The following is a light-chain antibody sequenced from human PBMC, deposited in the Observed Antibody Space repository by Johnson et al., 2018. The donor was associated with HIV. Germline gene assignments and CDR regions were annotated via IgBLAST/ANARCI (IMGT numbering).Light chain of an antibody. CDR1: SSNIGTNY. J-gene: IGLJ1*01. V-gene: IGLV1-51*02. CDR3: GTWDTSPGAHYV. Sequence: QSVLTQPPSVSAAPGQKVTISCSGSSSNIGTNYVSWYQQLPGTAPKLLMFENNQRPSGIPDRFSASQSGTSATLDITGLQTGDEADYYCGTWDTSPGAHYVFGSGTKVTVL. CDR2: ENN.